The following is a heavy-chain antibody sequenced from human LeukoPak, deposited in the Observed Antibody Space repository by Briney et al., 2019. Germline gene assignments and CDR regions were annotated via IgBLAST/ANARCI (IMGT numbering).Heavy chain of an antibody. CDR3: ARAATGAPHYSSGWYGNFDY. CDR2: ISGSGGST. J-gene: IGHJ4*02. V-gene: IGHV3-23*01. Sequence: GGSLRLSCAASGFTFSSYAMSWVRQAPGKGLEWVSAISGSGGSTYYADSVKGRFTISRDNSKNTLYLQMNSLRAEDTAVYYCARAATGAPHYSSGWYGNFDYWGQGTLVTVSS. CDR1: GFTFSSYA. D-gene: IGHD6-19*01.